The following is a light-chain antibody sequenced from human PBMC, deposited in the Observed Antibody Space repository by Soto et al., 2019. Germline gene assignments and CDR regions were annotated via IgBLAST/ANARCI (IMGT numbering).Light chain of an antibody. J-gene: IGKJ1*01. CDR3: QQYGTSPRT. CDR2: GAS. CDR1: QSIFSNY. V-gene: IGKV3-20*01. Sequence: EVMLTQSPGTLSLSPGERATLSCRASQSIFSNYLAWYQQKSGQAPMLLIYGASNRATGIPDRFSGSGSGTDFTLNISRLEPEDFAVYYCQQYGTSPRTFGQGTKVEFK.